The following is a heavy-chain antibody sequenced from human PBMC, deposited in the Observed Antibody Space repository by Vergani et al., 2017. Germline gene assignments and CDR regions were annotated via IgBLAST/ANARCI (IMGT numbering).Heavy chain of an antibody. D-gene: IGHD3-22*01. J-gene: IGHJ3*02. V-gene: IGHV3-33*01. CDR2: IWYDGSNK. Sequence: QVQLVESGGGVVQPGRSLRLSCAASGFTFSSYGMHWVRQAPGKGLEWVAVIWYDGSNKYYADSVKGRFTISRDNSKNTLYLQMNSLRAEDTAVYYCAGEGYDYDRSGSPNDAFDIWGQGTMVTVSS. CDR3: AGEGYDYDRSGSPNDAFDI. CDR1: GFTFSSYG.